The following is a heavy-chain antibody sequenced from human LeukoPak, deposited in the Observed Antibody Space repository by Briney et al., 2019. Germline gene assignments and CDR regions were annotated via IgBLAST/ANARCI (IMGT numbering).Heavy chain of an antibody. CDR1: GYTFTSYY. CDR3: AKDLGPRYSYGYPYYYYYGMDV. CDR2: INPSGGST. V-gene: IGHV1-46*01. D-gene: IGHD5-18*01. Sequence: ASVKVSCKASGYTFTSYYMHWVRQAPGQGLEWMGIINPSGGSTSYAQKFQGRVTMTRDTSTSTVYMELSSLRSEDTAVYYCAKDLGPRYSYGYPYYYYYGMDVWGQGTTVTVSS. J-gene: IGHJ6*02.